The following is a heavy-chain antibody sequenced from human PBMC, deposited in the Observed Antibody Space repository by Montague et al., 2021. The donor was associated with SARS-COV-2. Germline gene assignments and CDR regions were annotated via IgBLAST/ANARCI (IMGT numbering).Heavy chain of an antibody. CDR1: GFSLSVSGMS. Sequence: PALVKPTQTLTLTCRFSGFSLSVSGMSVAWIRQSPGKALEWLGHIDWGDDKYYRTSLKTRLTISKDTSKNQVVLTMTNMDPVDTGTYYCARIPYGSGGVFDYWGQGTLVTVSS. D-gene: IGHD3-10*01. CDR2: IDWGDDK. V-gene: IGHV2-70*01. CDR3: ARIPYGSGGVFDY. J-gene: IGHJ4*02.